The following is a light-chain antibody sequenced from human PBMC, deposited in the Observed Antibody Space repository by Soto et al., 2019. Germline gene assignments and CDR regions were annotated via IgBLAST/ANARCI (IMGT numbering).Light chain of an antibody. CDR2: EVY. CDR1: SSDVGYYNL. V-gene: IGLV2-23*02. CDR3: CSYAGVRGIV. J-gene: IGLJ7*01. Sequence: QSVLTQPVSVSGSPGQSITISCTGTSSDVGYYNLVSWYQQHPGKAPKVLIYEVYKRPSGVPNRFSGSKSGNTASLTISGLQAEDEADYYCCSYAGVRGIVSGGGTQLTVL.